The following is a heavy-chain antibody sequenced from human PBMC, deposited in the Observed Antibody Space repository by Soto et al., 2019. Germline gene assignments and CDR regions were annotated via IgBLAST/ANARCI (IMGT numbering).Heavy chain of an antibody. V-gene: IGHV1-8*01. J-gene: IGHJ6*02. CDR3: ATVSVRSTGYYGMDV. Sequence: ASVKVSCKASGYTFTSYDINWVRQATGQGLEWMGWMNPNSGNTGYAQKFQGRVTMTRNTSISTAYIELSSLRSEDTAVYYCATVSVRSTGYYGMDVWGQGTTVTVSS. D-gene: IGHD2-8*02. CDR1: GYTFTSYD. CDR2: MNPNSGNT.